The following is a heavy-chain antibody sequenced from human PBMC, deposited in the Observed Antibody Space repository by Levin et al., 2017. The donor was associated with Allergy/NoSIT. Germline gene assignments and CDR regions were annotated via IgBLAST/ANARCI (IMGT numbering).Heavy chain of an antibody. CDR2: ISSSGSTI. CDR1: GFTFSDYY. J-gene: IGHJ5*02. CDR3: ARDRGAQPSTWFDP. D-gene: IGHD3-10*01. V-gene: IGHV3-11*01. Sequence: PGGSLRLSCAASGFTFSDYYMSWIRQAPGKGLEWVSYISSSGSTIYYADSVKGRFTISRDNAKNSLYLQMNSLRAEDTAVYYCARDRGAQPSTWFDPWGQGTLVTVSS.